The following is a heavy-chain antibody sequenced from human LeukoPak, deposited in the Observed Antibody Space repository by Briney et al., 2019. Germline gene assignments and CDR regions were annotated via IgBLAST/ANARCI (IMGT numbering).Heavy chain of an antibody. CDR1: GFTFSNYW. Sequence: PGGSLRLSCAASGFTFSNYWMSWVRQAPGKGLERVANIKEDGSDKYYLDSVKGRFTISRDNAKNSLYLQMNSLRAEDTAVYYCAKAQTEYDFWSGYYFDYWGQGTLVTVSS. CDR3: AKAQTEYDFWSGYYFDY. D-gene: IGHD3-3*01. V-gene: IGHV3-7*03. J-gene: IGHJ4*02. CDR2: IKEDGSDK.